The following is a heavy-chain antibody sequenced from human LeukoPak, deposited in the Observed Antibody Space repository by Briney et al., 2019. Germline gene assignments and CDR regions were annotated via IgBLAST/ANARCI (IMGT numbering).Heavy chain of an antibody. CDR1: GFTFSSYG. Sequence: GGSLRLSCAASGFTFSSYGMHWVRQAPGKGLEWVAVIWYDGSNKYYADSVKGRFTISRDNSKNTLYLQMNSLRAEDTAVYYCAKDEGYRSSWYSYWGQGTLVTVPS. CDR3: AKDEGYRSSWYSY. V-gene: IGHV3-33*06. CDR2: IWYDGSNK. J-gene: IGHJ4*02. D-gene: IGHD6-13*01.